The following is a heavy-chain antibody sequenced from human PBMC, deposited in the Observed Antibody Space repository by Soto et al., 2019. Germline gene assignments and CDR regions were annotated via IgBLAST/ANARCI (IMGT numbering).Heavy chain of an antibody. D-gene: IGHD3-3*01. CDR1: GFTFSSYA. V-gene: IGHV3-23*01. Sequence: GGSLRLSCAASGFTFSSYAMSWVRQAPGKGLEWVSAISGSGGSTYYADSVKGRFTISRDNSKNTLYLQMNSLRAEDTAVYYCAKDPRLYWATIFGVVEPDYWGQGTLVTVSS. CDR2: ISGSGGST. CDR3: AKDPRLYWATIFGVVEPDY. J-gene: IGHJ4*02.